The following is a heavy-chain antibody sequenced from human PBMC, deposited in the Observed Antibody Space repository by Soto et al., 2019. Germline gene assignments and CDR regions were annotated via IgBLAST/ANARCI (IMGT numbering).Heavy chain of an antibody. CDR1: GFTFSNYW. J-gene: IGHJ5*02. CDR3: ARGGLRAYWIDP. Sequence: EVQLVASGGGLVQPGGSLRLSCAASGFTFSNYWIHWVRQVPGEGLVWLSRINGDGSGTNYADSVKGRFTISRDNAKNTVYVQMNSLRAEDTAVYYCARGGLRAYWIDPWGQGTLVTVSS. CDR2: INGDGSGT. D-gene: IGHD4-17*01. V-gene: IGHV3-74*01.